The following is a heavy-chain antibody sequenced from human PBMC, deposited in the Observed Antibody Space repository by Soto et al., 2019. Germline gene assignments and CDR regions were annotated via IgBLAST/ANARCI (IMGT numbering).Heavy chain of an antibody. Sequence: GGSLRLSCAASGFPFSAYAMSWVRQAPGKGLEWVSSISHTGDTYYADSVKGRFTVSRDKSKNTQSLQMHSLRAEDSAIYYCAKGMGEYKHGAGAYYLHYFDYWGQGTVVTVSS. CDR2: ISHTGDT. J-gene: IGHJ4*02. CDR1: GFPFSAYA. D-gene: IGHD3-10*01. CDR3: AKGMGEYKHGAGAYYLHYFDY. V-gene: IGHV3-23*01.